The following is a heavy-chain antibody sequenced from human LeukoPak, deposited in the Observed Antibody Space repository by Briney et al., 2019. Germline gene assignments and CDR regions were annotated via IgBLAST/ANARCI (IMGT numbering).Heavy chain of an antibody. CDR3: ARGGPQNDNYYYYYMDV. Sequence: ASVKVSCKASGYTFTGYYMHWVRQAPGQGLEWMGWINPNSGGTNYAQKFQGRVTMTRDTSISTAYVELSRLRSDDTAVYYCARGGPQNDNYYYYYMDVWGKGTTVTVSS. J-gene: IGHJ6*03. D-gene: IGHD3-22*01. V-gene: IGHV1-2*02. CDR1: GYTFTGYY. CDR2: INPNSGGT.